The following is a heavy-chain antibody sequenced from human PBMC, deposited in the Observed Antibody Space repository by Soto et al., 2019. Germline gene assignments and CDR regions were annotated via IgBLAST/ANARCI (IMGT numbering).Heavy chain of an antibody. CDR2: INHSGTT. CDR3: ARGPGVTVTRRFLNY. D-gene: IGHD4-17*01. Sequence: EQLQQWGAGLLKPSETLSLTCAVHGGSFSGYYWRWIRQPPGKGLEWIGEINHSGTTNYNPSLKSRVTISEDTSKNQFSLRLSSVTAADTAVYFCARGPGVTVTRRFLNYWGQGTLVTVSS. J-gene: IGHJ4*02. CDR1: GGSFSGYY. V-gene: IGHV4-34*01.